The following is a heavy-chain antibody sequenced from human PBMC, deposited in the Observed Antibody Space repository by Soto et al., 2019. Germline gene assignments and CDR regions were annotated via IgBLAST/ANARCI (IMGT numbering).Heavy chain of an antibody. Sequence: QAQLVESGGGVVQPGRSLRLSCAASGFTFSSYAMHWVRQAPGKGLEWVAVISYDGSNKYYADSVKGRFTISRDNSKNTLYLQMNSLRAEDTAVYYCARDLWGGYDLTYYYYGMDVWGQGTTVTVSS. D-gene: IGHD5-12*01. CDR1: GFTFSSYA. J-gene: IGHJ6*02. CDR3: ARDLWGGYDLTYYYYGMDV. CDR2: ISYDGSNK. V-gene: IGHV3-30-3*01.